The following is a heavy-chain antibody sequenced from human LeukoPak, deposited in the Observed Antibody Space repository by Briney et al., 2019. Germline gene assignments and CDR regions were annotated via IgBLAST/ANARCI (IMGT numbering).Heavy chain of an antibody. D-gene: IGHD6-13*01. CDR3: ARVGAAPGHFDY. Sequence: ASVTVSFKASGYSFAGYGISWVRQAPGQGLEWIGWISTYSGNTNYAHNLQGRITVTTETSTSTAYMELRSLRSDDTAVYYCARVGAAPGHFDYWGEGTRLSVS. J-gene: IGHJ4*02. CDR2: ISTYSGNT. V-gene: IGHV1-18*01. CDR1: GYSFAGYG.